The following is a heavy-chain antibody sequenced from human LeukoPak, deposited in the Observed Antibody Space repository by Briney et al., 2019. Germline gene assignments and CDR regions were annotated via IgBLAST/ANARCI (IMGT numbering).Heavy chain of an antibody. J-gene: IGHJ4*02. CDR2: ISGDGGST. D-gene: IGHD1-26*01. Sequence: PGGSLRLSCAASGLTFDDYAMHWVRQAPGKGLEWVSLISGDGGSTYYADSVKGRFTISRDNSKNSLYLQMNSLRTEDTALYYCATEIVGASGGFDYWGQGTLVTVSS. V-gene: IGHV3-43*02. CDR3: ATEIVGASGGFDY. CDR1: GLTFDDYA.